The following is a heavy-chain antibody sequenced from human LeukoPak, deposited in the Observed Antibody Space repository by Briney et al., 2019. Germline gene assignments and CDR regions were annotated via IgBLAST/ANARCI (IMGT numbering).Heavy chain of an antibody. Sequence: GESLKISCKGSGYHFATDWIGWVRQMPGKGLEWMGIIFPADSDTRYNPSFQGQVTISADKSISTAYVQWSSLKASDTAMYYCARHGTYYDYWGQGTLVTVSS. CDR1: GYHFATDW. CDR2: IFPADSDT. CDR3: ARHGTYYDY. V-gene: IGHV5-51*01. J-gene: IGHJ4*02.